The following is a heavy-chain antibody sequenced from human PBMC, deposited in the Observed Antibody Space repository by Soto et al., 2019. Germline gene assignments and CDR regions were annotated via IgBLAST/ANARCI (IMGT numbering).Heavy chain of an antibody. CDR2: ISSSSSYI. Sequence: GGSLRLSCAASGFTFSSYSMNWVRQAPGKWLELVSSISSSSSYIYYADSVKGRFTISRDNAKNSLYLQMNSLRAEDTAVYYCARYKGGFVFDYWGQGTLVTVSS. CDR1: GFTFSSYS. J-gene: IGHJ4*02. CDR3: ARYKGGFVFDY. V-gene: IGHV3-21*01. D-gene: IGHD5-12*01.